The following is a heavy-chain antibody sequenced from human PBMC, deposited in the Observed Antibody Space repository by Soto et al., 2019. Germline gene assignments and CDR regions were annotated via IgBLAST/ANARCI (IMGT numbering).Heavy chain of an antibody. CDR1: GFTFSSYG. V-gene: IGHV3-30*18. Sequence: PGGSLRLSCAASGFTFSSYGMHWVRQAPGKGLEWVAVISYDGSNKYYADSVKGRFTISRDNSKNTLYLQMNSLRAEDTAVYYCAKMKGEVAVDYFDYWGQGTLVTVSS. CDR3: AKMKGEVAVDYFDY. D-gene: IGHD2-15*01. CDR2: ISYDGSNK. J-gene: IGHJ4*02.